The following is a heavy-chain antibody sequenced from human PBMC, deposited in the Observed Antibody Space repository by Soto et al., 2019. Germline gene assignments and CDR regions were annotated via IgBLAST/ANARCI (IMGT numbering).Heavy chain of an antibody. D-gene: IGHD6-13*01. J-gene: IGHJ3*02. CDR3: ARDPDSDGSRSDAFDI. Sequence: EVQLMESGGGVVRPGGSLRLSCVASGFTSGDYGMSWVRQAPGKGLEWVCGINWTGSTTTYADSVKGRLTVSRDNAKNSLYLQMNSLRDEDTALYYCARDPDSDGSRSDAFDIWGQGTMVTVSS. V-gene: IGHV3-20*04. CDR2: INWTGSTT. CDR1: GFTSGDYG.